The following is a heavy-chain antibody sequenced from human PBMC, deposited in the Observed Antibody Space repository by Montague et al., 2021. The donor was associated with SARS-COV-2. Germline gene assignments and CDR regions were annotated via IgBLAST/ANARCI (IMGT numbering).Heavy chain of an antibody. J-gene: IGHJ4*02. D-gene: IGHD3-16*02. Sequence: SETLSLTCTVSGGSINRYYWSWIRQPAGKGLVWIGRIYTTGSTNSNPSLMSRVTMSVDTSKNQFSLNLSSVTAADTAIYYCARDGDYDYIWGSYRPYYFDNWGQGTLVAVSS. V-gene: IGHV4-4*07. CDR1: GGSINRYY. CDR3: ARDGDYDYIWGSYRPYYFDN. CDR2: IYTTGST.